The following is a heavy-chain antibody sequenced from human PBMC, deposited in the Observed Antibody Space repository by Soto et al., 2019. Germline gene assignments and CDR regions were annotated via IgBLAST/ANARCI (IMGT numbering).Heavy chain of an antibody. CDR1: GGSISSYY. CDR3: ARHNMVRDDAFDI. CDR2: IYYSGST. V-gene: IGHV4-59*08. Sequence: SETLSLTCTVSGGSISSYYWSWIRQPPGKGLEWIGYIYYSGSTNYNPSLKSRVTISVDTSKNQFSLKLSSVTAADTAVYYCARHNMVRDDAFDIWGQGTMVTVSS. D-gene: IGHD3-10*01. J-gene: IGHJ3*02.